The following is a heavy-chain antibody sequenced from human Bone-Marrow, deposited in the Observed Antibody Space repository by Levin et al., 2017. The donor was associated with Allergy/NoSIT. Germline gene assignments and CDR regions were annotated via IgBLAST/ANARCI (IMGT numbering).Heavy chain of an antibody. CDR1: GFTFRNYA. J-gene: IGHJ3*02. V-gene: IGHV3-23*01. D-gene: IGHD4-17*01. Sequence: GGSLRLSCVGSGFTFRNYAVTWVRQAPGKGLEWVSAIDGTHSFYGDSVEGRFTISRDNSKNTVYLQMNSLRAEDTAVYFCGRDPNGDYVGAFEIWGQGTMVTVSS. CDR2: IDGTHS. CDR3: GRDPNGDYVGAFEI.